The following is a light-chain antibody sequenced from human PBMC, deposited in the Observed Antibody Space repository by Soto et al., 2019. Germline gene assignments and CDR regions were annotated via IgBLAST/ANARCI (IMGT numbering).Light chain of an antibody. V-gene: IGKV2-30*01. CDR1: QSLLYSNGDTY. CDR3: MQGTQWPRT. Sequence: VMTQSPLSLPVTLGQPASISCRSSQSLLYSNGDTYLNWFQQRPGQSPRRLIYKVSNRDSGVPDRFSRSGSGTDFTLKISRVEAEDVGVYYCMQGTQWPRTFGQGTRVEVK. J-gene: IGKJ1*01. CDR2: KVS.